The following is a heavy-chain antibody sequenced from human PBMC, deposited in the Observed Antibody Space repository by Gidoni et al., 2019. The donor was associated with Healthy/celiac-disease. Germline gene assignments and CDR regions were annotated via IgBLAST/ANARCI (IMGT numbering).Heavy chain of an antibody. CDR3: ARDTQPESRFLEWLPNQNYYYYYGMDV. CDR1: GGSISSYY. V-gene: IGHV4-59*01. Sequence: QVQLQESGPGLVKPSETLSLTCTVSGGSISSYYWSWIRQPPGKGLEWIGYIYYSGSTNYNPSLKSRVTISVDTSKNQFSLKLSSVTAADTAVYYCARDTQPESRFLEWLPNQNYYYYYGMDVWGQGTTVTVSS. CDR2: IYYSGST. J-gene: IGHJ6*02. D-gene: IGHD3-3*01.